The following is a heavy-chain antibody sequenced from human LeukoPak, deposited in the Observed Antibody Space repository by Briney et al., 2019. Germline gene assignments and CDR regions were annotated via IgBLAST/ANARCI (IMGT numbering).Heavy chain of an antibody. CDR3: ARTRYYYNSRSYGAPYYFDY. J-gene: IGHJ4*02. V-gene: IGHV4-39*01. D-gene: IGHD3-10*01. CDR2: IFYSGRT. CDR1: GGSINNNDYY. Sequence: SETLSLTCTVSGGSINNNDYYWGWIRQPPGKGLEWIGSIFYSGRTYYNPSLKSRVTKSIDTSKNQFSLKLSSVTAADTAVYYCARTRYYYNSRSYGAPYYFDYWGQGTLVTVSS.